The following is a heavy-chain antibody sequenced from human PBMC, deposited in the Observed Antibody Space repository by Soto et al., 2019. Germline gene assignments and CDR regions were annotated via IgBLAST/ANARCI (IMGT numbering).Heavy chain of an antibody. CDR1: GHSFTGNY. CDR3: ARGDSTDCSNGVCSFFYNHDMDV. J-gene: IGHJ6*02. Sequence: GASVKVSCKASGHSFTGNYMHWVRQAPGQGLEWMGWINPNSGGTNYAQKFQGWVTMTTDTSISTASMELTRLTSDDTAIYYCARGDSTDCSNGVCSFFYNHDMDVWGQGTTVTVSS. CDR2: INPNSGGT. V-gene: IGHV1-2*04. D-gene: IGHD2-8*01.